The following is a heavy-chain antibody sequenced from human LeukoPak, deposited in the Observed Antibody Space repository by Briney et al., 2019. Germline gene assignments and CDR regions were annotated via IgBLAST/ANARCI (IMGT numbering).Heavy chain of an antibody. V-gene: IGHV4-59*08. CDR3: ASQQYTYGPFDY. J-gene: IGHJ4*02. D-gene: IGHD5-18*01. Sequence: PSETLSLTCTVSGGSISSYHWSWIRQPPGKALEWIEHNYYIGTTNHDPSLQSRVTISVDTSKKQFSLKLTSLTAADTAVYYCASQQYTYGPFDYWGQGTLVTVSS. CDR1: GGSISSYH. CDR2: NYYIGTT.